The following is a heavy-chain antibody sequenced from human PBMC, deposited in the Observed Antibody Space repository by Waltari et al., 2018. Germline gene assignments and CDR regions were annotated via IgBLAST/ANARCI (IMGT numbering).Heavy chain of an antibody. CDR2: ISGDSGSI. CDR3: ARDRDWAFDI. V-gene: IGHV3-48*04. J-gene: IGHJ3*02. Sequence: EVQLVESGGGLVQPGGSLRLSCAASGFTFSSYSMNWFRQAPGRGVEGVSDISGDSGSIQYADAVKGRITVSRDNAKNSLYLQMSSLTAEDTAVFYCARDRDWAFDIWGQGTMVTVSS. D-gene: IGHD2-21*01. CDR1: GFTFSSYS.